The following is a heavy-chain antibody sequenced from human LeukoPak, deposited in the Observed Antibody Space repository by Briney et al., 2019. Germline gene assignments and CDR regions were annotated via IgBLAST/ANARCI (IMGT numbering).Heavy chain of an antibody. CDR1: GGSIRGYY. CDR2: IYYSGST. J-gene: IGHJ6*03. V-gene: IGHV4-59*08. Sequence: RPSETLSLPCTVSGGSIRGYYWSWVRQPPGKGLEWIAYIYYSGSTNYNPSLKSRVTISLDTSKNQFSLKLSSVTAADTAVYYCAVGATHYYMDVWGKGTTVTVSS. D-gene: IGHD3-16*01. CDR3: AVGATHYYMDV.